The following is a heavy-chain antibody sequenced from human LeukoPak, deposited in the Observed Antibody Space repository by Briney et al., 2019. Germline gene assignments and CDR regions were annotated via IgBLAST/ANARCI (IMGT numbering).Heavy chain of an antibody. V-gene: IGHV1-2*02. D-gene: IGHD3-10*01. CDR3: ARSYYYGSGSYYRENDAFDI. Sequence: ASVKVSCKASGYTFTGYYMHWVRQAPGQGLEWMGWINPNSGGTNYAQKFQGRVTMTRDTSISTAYMELSRLRSDDTAVYYCARSYYYGSGSYYRENDAFDIWGQGTMVTVSS. J-gene: IGHJ3*02. CDR1: GYTFTGYY. CDR2: INPNSGGT.